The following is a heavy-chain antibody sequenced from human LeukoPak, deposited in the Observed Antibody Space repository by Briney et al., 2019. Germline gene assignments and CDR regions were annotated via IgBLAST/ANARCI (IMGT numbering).Heavy chain of an antibody. CDR2: IIPILGIA. J-gene: IGHJ6*02. CDR1: GGTFSSYA. CDR3: ARERLDCSSTSCYGGYYGMDV. V-gene: IGHV1-69*04. Sequence: SVKVSCKASGGTFSSYAISWVRQAPGQGLEWMGRIIPILGIANYAQKFQGSVTITADKSTSTAYMELSSLRSEDTAVYYCARERLDCSSTSCYGGYYGMDVWGQGTTVTVSS. D-gene: IGHD2-2*01.